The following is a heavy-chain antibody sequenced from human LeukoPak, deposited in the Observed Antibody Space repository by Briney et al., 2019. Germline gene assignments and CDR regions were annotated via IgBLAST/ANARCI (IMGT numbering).Heavy chain of an antibody. CDR1: GYSITSAYY. Sequence: PSETLSLTCTVSGYSITSAYYWGWIRQPPGKGLEWIGSFFLKGSTYYNPSLKSRVTISVDTSKNQFSLKLSSVTAADTAVYYCARHVNSQEGPTNWFDPWGQGTLVTVSS. V-gene: IGHV4-38-2*02. J-gene: IGHJ5*02. CDR3: ARHVNSQEGPTNWFDP. D-gene: IGHD2/OR15-2a*01. CDR2: FFLKGST.